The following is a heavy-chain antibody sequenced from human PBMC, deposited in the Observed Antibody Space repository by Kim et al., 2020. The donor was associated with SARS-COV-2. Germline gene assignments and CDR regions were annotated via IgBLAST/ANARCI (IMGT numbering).Heavy chain of an antibody. J-gene: IGHJ6*02. Sequence: GGSLRLSCAASGFTFSSYAMHWVRQAPGKGLEWVAVISYDGSNKYYADSVKGRFTISRDNSKNTLYLQMNSLRAEDTAVYYCASITMVRGVPTNYYYYGMDVWGQGTTVTVSS. CDR2: ISYDGSNK. CDR3: ASITMVRGVPTNYYYYGMDV. CDR1: GFTFSSYA. D-gene: IGHD3-10*01. V-gene: IGHV3-30*04.